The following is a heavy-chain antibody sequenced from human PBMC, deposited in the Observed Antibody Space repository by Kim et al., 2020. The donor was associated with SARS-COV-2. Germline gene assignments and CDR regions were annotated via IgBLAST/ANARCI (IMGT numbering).Heavy chain of an antibody. J-gene: IGHJ4*02. CDR1: GYTFNRYA. CDR3: ARDRCSGGSCYQFDF. V-gene: IGHV1-3*01. D-gene: IGHD2-15*01. Sequence: ASVKVSCKASGYTFNRYAIHWVRQAPGQRLEWMGWISGVNGNTKYSQKFQDRVTITRDTSANTVDMDLTSLTSEDMAVYYCARDRCSGGSCYQFDFWGQGTLVTVSS. CDR2: ISGVNGNT.